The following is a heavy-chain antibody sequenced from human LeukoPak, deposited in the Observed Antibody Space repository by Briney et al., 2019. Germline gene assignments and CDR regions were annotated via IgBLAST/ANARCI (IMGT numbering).Heavy chain of an antibody. J-gene: IGHJ5*02. D-gene: IGHD6-13*01. CDR3: AREAAAAGPNWFDP. CDR1: GYTFGSDD. V-gene: IGHV1-8*03. Sequence: ASVKVSCKASGYTFGSDDINWVRQATGQGLEWMGWINPNNGNLGYAQKFQGRVTITRNTPISTAYMELSSLTSEDTAVYYCAREAAAAGPNWFDPWGQGTLVTVSS. CDR2: INPNNGNL.